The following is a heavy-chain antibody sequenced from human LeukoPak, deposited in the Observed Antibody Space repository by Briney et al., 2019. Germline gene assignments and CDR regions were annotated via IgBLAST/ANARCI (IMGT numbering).Heavy chain of an antibody. CDR1: GFTFNNYW. J-gene: IGHJ3*02. CDR2: IKEDGSEK. V-gene: IGHV3-7*02. Sequence: GGSLRLSCAASGFTFNNYWMTWVRQAPGKGLEWVANIKEDGSEKHYVDSVKGRFTISRDNAKNSLYLQMSSLRVEDTAVYYCARGGMGATYLVTWGQGTKVTVSS. D-gene: IGHD1-26*01. CDR3: ARGGMGATYLVT.